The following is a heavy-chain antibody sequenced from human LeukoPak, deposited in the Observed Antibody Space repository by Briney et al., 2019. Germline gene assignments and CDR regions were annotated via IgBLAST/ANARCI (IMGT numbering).Heavy chain of an antibody. D-gene: IGHD1-26*01. J-gene: IGHJ6*02. CDR1: GGTFSSYA. CDR2: IIPIFGIA. V-gene: IGHV1-69*04. Sequence: ASVKVSCKASGGTFSSYAISWVRQAPGQGLEWMGRIIPIFGIANYAQKFQGRVTITADKSTSTAYMELSSPRSEDTAVYYCARDGVGATALLNYYYYYGMDVWGQGTTVTVSS. CDR3: ARDGVGATALLNYYYYYGMDV.